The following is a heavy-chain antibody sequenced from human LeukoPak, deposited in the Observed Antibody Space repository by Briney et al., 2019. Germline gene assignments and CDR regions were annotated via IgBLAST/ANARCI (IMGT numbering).Heavy chain of an antibody. D-gene: IGHD3-22*01. V-gene: IGHV1-18*04. CDR1: GYTFINYG. CDR3: ARELRITMIVVGGTLGY. CDR2: ISAYNGNT. J-gene: IGHJ4*02. Sequence: AAVTVSFKASGYTFINYGISWVRPAPAQGLEWVGGISAYNGNTNYAQKFQGRFTMTTDTSTSTAYMELSSLRSEDTAVYYCARELRITMIVVGGTLGYWGQGTLVTVSS.